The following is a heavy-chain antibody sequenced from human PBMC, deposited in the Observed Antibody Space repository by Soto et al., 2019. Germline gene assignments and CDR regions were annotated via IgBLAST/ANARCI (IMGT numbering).Heavy chain of an antibody. CDR1: GGSISSSSYY. CDR3: TRHAIGVVVPAAIRN. CDR2: IYYTGTS. J-gene: IGHJ4*02. D-gene: IGHD2-15*01. V-gene: IGHV4-39*01. Sequence: LSLTCAVSGGSISSSSYYWDWIRQPPGKGLEWIGTIYYTGTSNYNPSLKSRVAISVDTSKNQFSLNLSSVTAADTAVYYCTRHAIGVVVPAAIRNWGQGSLVTVSS.